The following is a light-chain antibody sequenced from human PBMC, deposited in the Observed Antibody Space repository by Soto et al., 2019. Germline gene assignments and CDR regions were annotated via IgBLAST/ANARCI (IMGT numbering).Light chain of an antibody. V-gene: IGKV3D-20*01. CDR3: RHCGIPPA. CDR1: QSVSNNY. J-gene: IGKJ4*01. CDR2: GAS. Sequence: EIVLTQSPATLSLSPGERVTLSCGASQSVSNNYLAWYQQKPGLAPRPLIFGASRRATGIPDRFSGSGYGTEFTITISRMEPEDFEVYSCRHCGIPPAFGGGTKVEIK.